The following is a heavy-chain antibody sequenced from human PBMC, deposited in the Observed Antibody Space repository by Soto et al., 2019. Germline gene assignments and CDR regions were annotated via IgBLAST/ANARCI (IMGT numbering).Heavy chain of an antibody. J-gene: IGHJ6*02. CDR2: ISSSSTFI. CDR3: ARGRPTGDSYYGMDV. V-gene: IGHV3-21*01. D-gene: IGHD1-1*01. Sequence: PGGSLRLSCAASGFTFNSYSMNWVRQAPGKGLEWVSSISSSSTFIYDADSVKGRFSISRDNAKNSLFLQMNSLRAEDTAVYFCARGRPTGDSYYGMDVWGQG. CDR1: GFTFNSYS.